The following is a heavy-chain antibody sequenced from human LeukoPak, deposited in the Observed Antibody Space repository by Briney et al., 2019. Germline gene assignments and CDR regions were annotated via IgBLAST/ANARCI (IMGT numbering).Heavy chain of an antibody. D-gene: IGHD5-18*01. CDR2: IIPIFGTG. V-gene: IGHV1-69*13. Sequence: GASVKVSCKASGGTFSSYAISWVRQAPGQGLEWMGGIIPIFGTGNYAQKFQGRVTITADESTSTAYMELSSLRSDDTAVYYCARGLSGYSYAYDYWGQGTLVTVSS. CDR1: GGTFSSYA. CDR3: ARGLSGYSYAYDY. J-gene: IGHJ4*02.